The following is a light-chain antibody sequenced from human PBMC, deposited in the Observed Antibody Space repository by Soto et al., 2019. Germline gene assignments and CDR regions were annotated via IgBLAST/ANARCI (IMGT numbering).Light chain of an antibody. CDR1: RSDVGDYSY. J-gene: IGLJ1*01. V-gene: IGLV2-14*01. Sequence: QSALAQPASVSGSPGQSITVSCTGTRSDVGDYSYVSWYQQHPGKAPKLIIYEVSNRPSGVSYRFSGSKSGNTASLTISGLQAEDEADYYCSSYTSSNTLHYVFGSGTKATVL. CDR2: EVS. CDR3: SSYTSSNTLHYV.